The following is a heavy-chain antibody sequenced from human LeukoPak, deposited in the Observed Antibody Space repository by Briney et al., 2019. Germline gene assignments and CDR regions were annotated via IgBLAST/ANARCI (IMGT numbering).Heavy chain of an antibody. Sequence: AGGSLRLSCAASGFSFSAYWMHWVRQAPGKGLVWVPRINNEGTGTDYADSVRGRFTISRVNVENTLYLQMNSLSADDTAMYYCVRYDVDARRFDYWGQGTLVTVSS. V-gene: IGHV3-74*01. CDR3: VRYDVDARRFDY. CDR1: GFSFSAYW. CDR2: INNEGTGT. D-gene: IGHD2-8*01. J-gene: IGHJ4*02.